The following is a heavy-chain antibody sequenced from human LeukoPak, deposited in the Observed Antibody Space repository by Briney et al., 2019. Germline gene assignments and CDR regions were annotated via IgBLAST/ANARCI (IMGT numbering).Heavy chain of an antibody. V-gene: IGHV3-33*01. J-gene: IGHJ4*02. CDR2: IWHDATNK. CDR3: ARGWRSGTDFDY. D-gene: IGHD3-10*01. Sequence: GGSLRLSCAASGFTFSHYGLHWVRQAPGKGLEWVAVIWHDATNKFYADSVKGRFTISRDNAKNSLYLQMNSLRADDTAVYYCARGWRSGTDFDYWGQGTLVTVSS. CDR1: GFTFSHYG.